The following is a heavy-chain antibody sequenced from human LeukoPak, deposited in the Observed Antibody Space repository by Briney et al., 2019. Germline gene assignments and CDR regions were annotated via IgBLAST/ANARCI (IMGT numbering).Heavy chain of an antibody. D-gene: IGHD3-10*01. Sequence: SETLSLTCAVSGYSISSGYYWGWIRQPPGKGLEWIGSIYHSGSTYYNPSVKSRVTISVDTSKNQFSLKLSSVTAADTAVYYCARGPYYYGSGSYTDIDYWGQGTLSPSPQ. J-gene: IGHJ4*02. CDR3: ARGPYYYGSGSYTDIDY. V-gene: IGHV4-38-2*01. CDR1: GYSISSGYY. CDR2: IYHSGST.